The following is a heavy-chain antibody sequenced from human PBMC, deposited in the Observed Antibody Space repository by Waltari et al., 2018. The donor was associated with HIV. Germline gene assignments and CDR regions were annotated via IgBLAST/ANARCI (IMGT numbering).Heavy chain of an antibody. Sequence: EVQLVESGGGLVQPGGSLRLSCAVSGFSFSSYWMSWVSQAPGKGLEGVANIKQDGSEKYYVDYVKGRFNISRDNAKNSLYLQMNSLRDEDTAVYYCARDPGGADAFDFWGQGTMVTVSS. D-gene: IGHD3-16*01. CDR1: GFSFSSYW. V-gene: IGHV3-7*01. CDR3: ARDPGGADAFDF. CDR2: IKQDGSEK. J-gene: IGHJ3*01.